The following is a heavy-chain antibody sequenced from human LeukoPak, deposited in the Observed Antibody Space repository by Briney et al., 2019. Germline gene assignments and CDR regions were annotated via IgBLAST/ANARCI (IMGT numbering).Heavy chain of an antibody. Sequence: PWVSLRLSCAASGFTVSSNYMSWVRQAPGKGLEGGSVIYSGGSTYYADYVKGRFTISRDNSKNTLYLQMNSLRAEDTAVYYCGTVRGPDSSRWYSDYWGQGTLVTVSS. V-gene: IGHV3-66*01. CDR1: GFTVSSNY. J-gene: IGHJ4*02. D-gene: IGHD6-13*01. CDR2: IYSGGST. CDR3: GTVRGPDSSRWYSDY.